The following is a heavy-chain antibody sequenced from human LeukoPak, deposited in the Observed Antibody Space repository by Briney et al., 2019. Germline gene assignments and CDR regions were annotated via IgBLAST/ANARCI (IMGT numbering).Heavy chain of an antibody. CDR3: ARYGDYYYYYGMDV. J-gene: IGHJ6*02. Sequence: GGSFRLSCAASGFTFDDYGMSWVRQAPGKGLEWVSGINWNGGSTGYADSVKGRFTISRDNAKNSLYLQMNSLRAEDTALYYCARYGDYYYYYGMDVWGQGTTVTVSS. D-gene: IGHD4-17*01. CDR2: INWNGGST. V-gene: IGHV3-20*04. CDR1: GFTFDDYG.